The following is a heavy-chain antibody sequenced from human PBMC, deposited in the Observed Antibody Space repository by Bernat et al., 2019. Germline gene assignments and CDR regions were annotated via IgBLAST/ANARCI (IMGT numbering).Heavy chain of an antibody. CDR2: ISYTGSP. Sequence: QLQVQESVPGLVKPSETLSLTCSVSGGSMISTSYYWGWIRQPPGKGLNWIGSISYTGSPYYNPSFESRVIISVDTAKKKFYLTMTSVTAEDTAVYYCARLPFTGDRGRGTFDIWGQGTMVTVSS. D-gene: IGHD3-10*01. J-gene: IGHJ3*02. V-gene: IGHV4-39*01. CDR1: GGSMISTSYY. CDR3: ARLPFTGDRGRGTFDI.